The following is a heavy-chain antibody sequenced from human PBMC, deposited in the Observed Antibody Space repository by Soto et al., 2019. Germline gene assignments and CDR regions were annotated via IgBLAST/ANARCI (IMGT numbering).Heavy chain of an antibody. D-gene: IGHD3-3*01. CDR1: GGSISSYY. CDR2: IYYSGST. J-gene: IGHJ6*03. V-gene: IGHV4-59*01. CDR3: AREGYDFWSGLSTNYYYYMDV. Sequence: KPSETLSLTCTVSGGSISSYYWSWIRQPPGKGLEWIGYIYYSGSTNYNPSLKSRVTISVDTSKNQFSLKLSSVTAADTAVYYCAREGYDFWSGLSTNYYYYMDVWGKGTTVTVSS.